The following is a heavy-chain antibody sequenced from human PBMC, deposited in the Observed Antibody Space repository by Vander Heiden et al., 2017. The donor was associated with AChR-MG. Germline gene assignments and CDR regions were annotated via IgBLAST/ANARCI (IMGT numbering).Heavy chain of an antibody. CDR3: ARDPSIRWYFRGAFEI. D-gene: IGHD6-13*01. J-gene: IGHJ3*02. Sequence: VQLQESGPGLVPPSATLSPTCAVSGGSTSSGNRWSWVRQHPGKGLEWIGEIYHSGSTNYNPSLKSRGTISVDKSKNQFSLKLSSVTAADTAVYDCARDPSIRWYFRGAFEIWGQVTRGTVSA. V-gene: IGHV4-4*02. CDR1: GGSTSSGNR. CDR2: IYHSGST.